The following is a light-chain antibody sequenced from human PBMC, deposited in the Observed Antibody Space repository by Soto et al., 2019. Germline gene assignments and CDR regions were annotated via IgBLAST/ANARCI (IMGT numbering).Light chain of an antibody. J-gene: IGKJ4*01. CDR2: SAS. CDR3: LQTYSTPLT. Sequence: DIQMTQSPSYLSASVGARVTITCRASQIISNYLIWYQQKPGKAPKLLIYSASNLQSGVPSRFSGSGSVTDFTLTITSLQPEDFATYYCLQTYSTPLTFGGGTNVEIK. V-gene: IGKV1-39*01. CDR1: QIISNY.